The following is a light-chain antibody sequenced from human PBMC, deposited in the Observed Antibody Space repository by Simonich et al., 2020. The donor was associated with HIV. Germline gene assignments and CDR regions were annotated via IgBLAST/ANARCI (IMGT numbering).Light chain of an antibody. V-gene: IGKV4-1*01. CDR3: QQYGSSRT. CDR1: PSVLYSSNNKNY. CDR2: WAS. J-gene: IGKJ1*01. Sequence: DIVMTQSPDSLAVSLGERATIDCKSSPSVLYSSNNKNYLAWYQQKPGQPPQVLIYWASARKSGVPDRVSGSGSGKDFTLTISSLQAEDVAVYYGQQYGSSRTFGQGTKVEIK.